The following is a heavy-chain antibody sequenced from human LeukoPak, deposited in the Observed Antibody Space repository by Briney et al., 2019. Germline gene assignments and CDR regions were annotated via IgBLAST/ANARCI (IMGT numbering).Heavy chain of an antibody. CDR3: ARDNEWLLAFDI. D-gene: IGHD3-3*01. J-gene: IGHJ3*02. CDR2: INSDGSST. CDR1: GFTFSSYW. V-gene: IGHV3-74*01. Sequence: GGSLRLSCAASGFTFSSYWMHWVRQAPGKGLVWVSRINSDGSSTSYADSVKGRFTISRDNSKNTLYLQMNSLRAEDTAVYYCARDNEWLLAFDIWGQGTMVTVSS.